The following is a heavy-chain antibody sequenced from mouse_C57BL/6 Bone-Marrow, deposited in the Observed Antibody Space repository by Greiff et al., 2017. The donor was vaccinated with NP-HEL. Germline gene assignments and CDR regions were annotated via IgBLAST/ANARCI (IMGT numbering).Heavy chain of an antibody. CDR3: ARGYYDYEYAMDY. V-gene: IGHV1-72*01. Sequence: QPQQPRAAPLPPFSSFNLSFKASGYTFTSYWMHWVKQRPGRGLEWIGRIDPNSGGTKYNEKFKSKATLTVDKPSSTAYMQLSSLTSEDSAVYYCARGYYDYEYAMDYWGQGTSVTVSS. J-gene: IGHJ4*01. CDR2: IDPNSGGT. D-gene: IGHD2-4*01. CDR1: GYTFTSYW.